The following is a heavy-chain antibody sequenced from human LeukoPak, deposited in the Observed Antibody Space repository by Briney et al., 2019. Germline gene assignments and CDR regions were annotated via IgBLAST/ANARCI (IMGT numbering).Heavy chain of an antibody. V-gene: IGHV3-7*03. Sequence: GGSLKISCAASGFTFTTYWMHWVRQAPGKGLEWVANINQDASETYYVDSVKGRFTISRDNARKSLYLQMNSLRLEDTALYYCAKDMGLLKYGDKLGFWGQGTLVTVSS. D-gene: IGHD4-23*01. CDR2: INQDASET. CDR1: GFTFTTYW. CDR3: AKDMGLLKYGDKLGF. J-gene: IGHJ4*02.